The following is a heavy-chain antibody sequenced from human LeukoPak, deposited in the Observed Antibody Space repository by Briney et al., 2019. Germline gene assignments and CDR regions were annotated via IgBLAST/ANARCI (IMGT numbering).Heavy chain of an antibody. V-gene: IGHV1-8*03. CDR1: GYIFTTYD. D-gene: IGHD7-27*01. J-gene: IGHJ5*02. CDR2: LNPNSGNA. Sequence: AASVKVSCRASGYIFTTYDIGWVRQAPGQGLEWMGWLNPNSGNAGYAQKFQGRVTISRNTSISTAYMELSSLRSDDTAIYYCARRKFLGWFDPWGQGTLVTVSS. CDR3: ARRKFLGWFDP.